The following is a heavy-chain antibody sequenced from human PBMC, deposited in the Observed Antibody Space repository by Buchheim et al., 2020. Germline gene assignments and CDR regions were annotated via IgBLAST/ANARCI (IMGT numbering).Heavy chain of an antibody. CDR2: VYHSGNT. V-gene: IGHV4-30-2*01. CDR3: ARNIVGSSTFDY. D-gene: IGHD1-26*01. J-gene: IGHJ4*02. CDR1: GGSISSDGYS. Sequence: QLQLQESGSRLVKPSQTLSLTCVVSGGSISSDGYSWNWIRPPPGKALEWIGYVYHSGNTNYNPSLKSRVTISLDRSTNQFSLRLTSVTAADTAVYYCARNIVGSSTFDYWGQGT.